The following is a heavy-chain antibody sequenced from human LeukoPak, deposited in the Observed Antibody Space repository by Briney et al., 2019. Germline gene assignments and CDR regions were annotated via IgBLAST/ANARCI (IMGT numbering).Heavy chain of an antibody. D-gene: IGHD3-10*01. Sequence: PSETLSLTCAVYGGSFSGYYWSWIRQPAGKGLEWIGRIYTSGSTNYNPSLKSRVTISVDTSKNQFSLKLSSVTAADTAVYYCARDRYYYGSGSYYFDYWGQGTLVTVSS. J-gene: IGHJ4*02. V-gene: IGHV4-4*07. CDR2: IYTSGST. CDR3: ARDRYYYGSGSYYFDY. CDR1: GGSFSGYY.